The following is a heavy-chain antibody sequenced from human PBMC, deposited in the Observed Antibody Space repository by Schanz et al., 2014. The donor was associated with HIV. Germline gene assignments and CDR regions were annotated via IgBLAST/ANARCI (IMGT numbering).Heavy chain of an antibody. V-gene: IGHV3-7*01. CDR2: IKQAGSEK. J-gene: IGHJ4*02. CDR3: ARGLYQAFDF. CDR1: GFTFSSHW. Sequence: EVQLVESGGGLVQPGGSLRVSCVASGFTFSSHWMTWVRQAPGKGLEWVSHIKQAGSEKYYVASVRGRFIVSRDNAQXXXXLQMNNLRVEDTATYYCARGLYQAFDFWGQGTLVTVSS. D-gene: IGHD2-2*01.